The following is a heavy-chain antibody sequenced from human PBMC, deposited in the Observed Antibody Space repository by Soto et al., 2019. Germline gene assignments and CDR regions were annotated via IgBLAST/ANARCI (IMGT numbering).Heavy chain of an antibody. CDR3: ARGGAGYCSGGSCYGRAYYGMDV. J-gene: IGHJ6*02. D-gene: IGHD2-15*01. V-gene: IGHV1-2*04. Sequence: AASVKVSCKASGYTFTGYYMHWVRQAPGQGLEWMGWINPNSGGTNYAQKFQGWVTMTRDTSISTAYMELSRLRSDDTAVYYCARGGAGYCSGGSCYGRAYYGMDVWGQGTTVTVSS. CDR2: INPNSGGT. CDR1: GYTFTGYY.